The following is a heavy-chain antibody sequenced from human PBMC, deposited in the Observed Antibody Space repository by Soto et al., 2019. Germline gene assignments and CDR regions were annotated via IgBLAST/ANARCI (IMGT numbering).Heavy chain of an antibody. Sequence: PSQTLSLTCAISGDSVSSNSAAWNWIRQSPSRGLEWLGRTYYRSKWYNDYAVSVKSRITINPDTSKNQFSLQLNSVTPEDTAVYYCARCLSGYCCGGSCYWFDPWGQGTLVTVSS. CDR2: TYYRSKWYN. CDR1: GDSVSSNSAA. CDR3: ARCLSGYCCGGSCYWFDP. V-gene: IGHV6-1*01. J-gene: IGHJ5*02. D-gene: IGHD2-15*01.